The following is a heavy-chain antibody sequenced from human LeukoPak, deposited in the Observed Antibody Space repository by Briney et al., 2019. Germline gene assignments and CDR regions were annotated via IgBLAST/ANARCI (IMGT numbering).Heavy chain of an antibody. CDR2: ISSSSSTI. Sequence: GGSLRLSCAASGFTFSSYSMNWVRQAPGKGLEWVSYISSSSSTIYYADSVKGRFTISRDNAMNSLYLQMNSLRAEDTAVYYCARDLVLDYGDYWGQGTLVTVSS. J-gene: IGHJ4*02. CDR3: ARDLVLDYGDY. CDR1: GFTFSSYS. V-gene: IGHV3-48*01.